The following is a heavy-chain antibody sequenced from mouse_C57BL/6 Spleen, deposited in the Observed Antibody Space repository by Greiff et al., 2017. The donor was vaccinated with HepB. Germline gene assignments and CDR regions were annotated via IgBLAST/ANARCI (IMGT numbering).Heavy chain of an antibody. CDR2: ISSGSSTI. V-gene: IGHV5-17*01. CDR3: ARGGLRPLFAY. Sequence: EVNVVESGGGLVKPGGSLKLSCAASGFTFSDYGMHWVRQAPEKGLEWVAYISSGSSTIYYADTVKGRFTISRDNAKNTLFLQMTSLRSEDTAMYYCARGGLRPLFAYWGQGTLVTVSA. D-gene: IGHD3-2*02. CDR1: GFTFSDYG. J-gene: IGHJ3*01.